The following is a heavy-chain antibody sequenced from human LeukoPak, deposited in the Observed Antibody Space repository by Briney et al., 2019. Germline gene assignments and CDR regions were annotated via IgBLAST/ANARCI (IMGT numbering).Heavy chain of an antibody. J-gene: IGHJ3*02. V-gene: IGHV4-61*02. Sequence: SQTLSLTCTVSGGSISSGSYYWSWIRQPAGKGLEWIGRIYTSGSTNYNPSLKSRVTISVDTSKNQCSLKLSSVTAADTAVYYCAREAGGDDAFDIWGQGTMVTASS. D-gene: IGHD2-21*02. CDR2: IYTSGST. CDR3: AREAGGDDAFDI. CDR1: GGSISSGSYY.